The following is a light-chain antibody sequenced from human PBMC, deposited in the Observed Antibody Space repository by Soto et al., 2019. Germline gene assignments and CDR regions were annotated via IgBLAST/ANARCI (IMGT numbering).Light chain of an antibody. CDR1: RSLDSGQ. CDR2: GAS. Sequence: EIVLTQSPGTLSLSPGESATLFCRASRSLDSGQLAWYQQKPGQAPRLLIYGASSRATGIPDRFSGSGSGTDFTLTISRLEPEDFAVYYCQQYGTSPITFGQGTRLEIK. CDR3: QQYGTSPIT. V-gene: IGKV3-20*01. J-gene: IGKJ5*01.